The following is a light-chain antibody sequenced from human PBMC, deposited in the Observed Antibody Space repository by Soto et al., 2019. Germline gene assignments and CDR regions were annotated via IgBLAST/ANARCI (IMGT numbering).Light chain of an antibody. CDR3: CSSVGSPNWV. CDR2: EVN. Sequence: QSALTQPASVSGSPGQSITISCTGTSSDVGSCNCVSWYQQHPGKAPTHMIYEVNNRPSGISHRFSGSKSGNTASLTISGLQAEDEADYYCCSSVGSPNWVFGGGTKLTVL. J-gene: IGLJ3*02. V-gene: IGLV2-23*02. CDR1: SSDVGSCNC.